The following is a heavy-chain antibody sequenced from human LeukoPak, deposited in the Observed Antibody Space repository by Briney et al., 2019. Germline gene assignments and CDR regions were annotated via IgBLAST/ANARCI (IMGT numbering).Heavy chain of an antibody. CDR3: ARGITSGPYYYYYIDV. D-gene: IGHD3-3*01. J-gene: IGHJ6*03. V-gene: IGHV1-46*01. Sequence: ASVKVSCKASGYTFTSYYMHWVRQAPGQGLEWMGIINPSGGSTSYAQKFQGRVTTTRDMSTSTVYMELSSQRSEDTAVYYCARGITSGPYYYYYIDVWAKGTTVTVSS. CDR1: GYTFTSYY. CDR2: INPSGGST.